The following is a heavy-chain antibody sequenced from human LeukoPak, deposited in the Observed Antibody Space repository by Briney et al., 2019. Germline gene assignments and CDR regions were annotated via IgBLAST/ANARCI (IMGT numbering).Heavy chain of an antibody. CDR3: AREGGDVLRFSIDY. J-gene: IGHJ4*02. Sequence: GGSLRLSCAASGFTFSSYSMNWVRQAPGKGLEWVSSISSSSSYIYYADSVKGRFTISRDNAKNSLYLQMNSLRAEDTAVYYCAREGGDVLRFSIDYWGQGTLVTVSS. CDR2: ISSSSSYI. V-gene: IGHV3-21*01. D-gene: IGHD3-3*01. CDR1: GFTFSSYS.